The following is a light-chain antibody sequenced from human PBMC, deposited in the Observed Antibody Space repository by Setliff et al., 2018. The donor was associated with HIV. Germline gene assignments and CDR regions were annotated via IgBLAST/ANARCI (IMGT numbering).Light chain of an antibody. CDR2: EVT. CDR1: NSDVGAYNY. J-gene: IGLJ1*01. V-gene: IGLV2-14*01. Sequence: ALTYPASVSGSPGRSVTIPCTGTNSDVGAYNYVSWYQQEPDRAPKLRIYEVTNRPSGVSNRFSGSKSGHTSSLTISGLQAEDEADYYCTSFTTTGAYVFGTGTKVTVL. CDR3: TSFTTTGAYV.